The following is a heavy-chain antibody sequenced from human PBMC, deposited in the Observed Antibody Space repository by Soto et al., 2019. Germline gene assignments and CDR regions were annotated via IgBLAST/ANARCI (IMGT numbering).Heavy chain of an antibody. Sequence: EVQLVESGGGLVKPGGSLRLSCAASGFTFSSYSMNWVRQAPGKGLEWVSSISSSSSYIYYADSVKGRFTISRDNAKNSLYLQMNSLRAEDTAVYYCAREQLVRDYYYGMDVWGQGTTVTVSS. CDR3: AREQLVRDYYYGMDV. D-gene: IGHD6-6*01. V-gene: IGHV3-21*01. CDR1: GFTFSSYS. CDR2: ISSSSSYI. J-gene: IGHJ6*02.